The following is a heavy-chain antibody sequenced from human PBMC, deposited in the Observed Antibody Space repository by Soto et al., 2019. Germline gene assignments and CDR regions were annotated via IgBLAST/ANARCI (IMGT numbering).Heavy chain of an antibody. Sequence: SVKVSCKASGGTFSSYAISWVRQAPGQGLEWMGGIIPIFGTANYAQKFQGRVTITADESTSTAYMELSSLRSEDTAVYYCARWRAGTTYGMDVWGQGTTVTVSS. D-gene: IGHD1-7*01. J-gene: IGHJ6*02. V-gene: IGHV1-69*13. CDR3: ARWRAGTTYGMDV. CDR1: GGTFSSYA. CDR2: IIPIFGTA.